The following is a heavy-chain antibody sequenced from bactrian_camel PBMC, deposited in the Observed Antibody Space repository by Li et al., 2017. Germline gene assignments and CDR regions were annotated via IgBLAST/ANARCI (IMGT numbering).Heavy chain of an antibody. CDR1: GITFSRHD. Sequence: QLVESGGGLVQPGGSLRLSCVASGITFSRHDMTWVRQAPGKGLEWVSSISGDGSLTNYTDSVKGRFTISRDNAKNTAYLQMNSLKSDDTAMYHCISNNSVNGYNNWGQGTQVTVS. CDR3: ISNNSVNGYNN. J-gene: IGHJ4*01. D-gene: IGHD2*01. V-gene: IGHV3-2*01. CDR2: ISGDGSLT.